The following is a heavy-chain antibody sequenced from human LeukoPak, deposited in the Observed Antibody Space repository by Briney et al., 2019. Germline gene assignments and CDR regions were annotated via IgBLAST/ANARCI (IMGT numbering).Heavy chain of an antibody. CDR1: GYTSSSYG. V-gene: IGHV1-18*01. CDR2: ISTYNGNT. CDR3: ARGGVAPLDY. J-gene: IGHJ4*02. Sequence: ASVKVSCKSSGYTSSSYGISWMRQAPGQGLEWMGWISTYNGNTNYAQKFQGRVTVTTDTSTSTAYMELRSLRSDDTAVYYCARGGVAPLDYWGQGTLVTVSS. D-gene: IGHD3-3*01.